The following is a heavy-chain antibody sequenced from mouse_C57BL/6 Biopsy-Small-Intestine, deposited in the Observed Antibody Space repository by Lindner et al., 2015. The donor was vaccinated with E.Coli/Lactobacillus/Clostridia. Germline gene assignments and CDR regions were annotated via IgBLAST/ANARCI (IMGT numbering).Heavy chain of an antibody. V-gene: IGHV5-17*01. CDR3: ARQDVNSPFDY. CDR2: ISRASRTI. CDR1: GFTFSDYG. J-gene: IGHJ2*01. Sequence: VQLQESGGGLVQPGGSLKLSCATSGFTFSDYGVHWVRQAPDKGLEWVAYISRASRTIYYADTVKGRFTISRDNAKNTLFLQMTSLKSEDTAMYYCARQDVNSPFDYWGQGTTLTVSS.